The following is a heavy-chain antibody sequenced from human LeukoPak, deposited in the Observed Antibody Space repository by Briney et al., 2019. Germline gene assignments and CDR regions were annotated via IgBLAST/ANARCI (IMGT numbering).Heavy chain of an antibody. CDR3: VRDGVSWSRDY. Sequence: GGSLRLSCAASGFTFSRHSMDWVRQAPGEGLEWVSSIYGDKTLYADSVKGRFTISRDNARNSLYLQMHSLRAEDTALYYCVRDGVSWSRDYWGQGTLVTVSS. J-gene: IGHJ4*02. CDR2: IYGDKT. CDR1: GFTFSRHS. V-gene: IGHV3-21*01. D-gene: IGHD2-15*01.